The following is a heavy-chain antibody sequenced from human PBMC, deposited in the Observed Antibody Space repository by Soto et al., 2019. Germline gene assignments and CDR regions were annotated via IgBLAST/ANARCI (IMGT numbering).Heavy chain of an antibody. Sequence: VASVKVSCKASNYSFSSFGISWMRQAPGQGLEWMAWINPSNDNTNYAQGLQGRVTLTSDTSTSTAYMELRSLRSDDTAVYYCARDHFYSGSDLQVGYFDSWGQGTLVTVSS. CDR1: NYSFSSFG. CDR3: ARDHFYSGSDLQVGYFDS. J-gene: IGHJ4*02. CDR2: INPSNDNT. V-gene: IGHV1-18*01. D-gene: IGHD1-26*01.